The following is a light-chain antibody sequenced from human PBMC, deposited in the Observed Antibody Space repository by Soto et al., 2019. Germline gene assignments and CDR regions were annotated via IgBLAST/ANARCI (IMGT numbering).Light chain of an antibody. CDR1: QSVSSN. CDR2: GAS. CDR3: QQFHTIPWT. Sequence: EIVMTQSPATLSVSPGERATLSCRASQSVSSNLAWYQQKPGQAPSLLIYGASTRATGTPARFSGSGSGTEFTLTISSLQSEDFAVYYCQQFHTIPWTLGHGTKVEIK. V-gene: IGKV3-15*01. J-gene: IGKJ1*01.